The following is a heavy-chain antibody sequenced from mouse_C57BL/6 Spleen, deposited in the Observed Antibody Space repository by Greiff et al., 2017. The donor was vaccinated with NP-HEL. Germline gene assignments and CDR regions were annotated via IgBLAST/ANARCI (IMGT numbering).Heavy chain of an antibody. CDR3: ARGSSYYAMDY. V-gene: IGHV1-55*01. D-gene: IGHD3-1*01. J-gene: IGHJ4*01. Sequence: QVQLQQPGAELVKPGASVKMSCKASGYTFTSYWITWVKQRPGQGLEWIGDIYPGRGSTNYNETFKSQATLTVDTSSSTAYMQLSSLTSEDSAVYYCARGSSYYAMDYWGQGTSVTVSS. CDR2: IYPGRGST. CDR1: GYTFTSYW.